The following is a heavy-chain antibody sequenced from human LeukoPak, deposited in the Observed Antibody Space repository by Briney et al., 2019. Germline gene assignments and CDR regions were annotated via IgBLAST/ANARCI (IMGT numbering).Heavy chain of an antibody. D-gene: IGHD3-10*01. CDR3: ARVTYGSGTYGAFDY. CDR2: ISGSGDNT. J-gene: IGHJ4*02. Sequence: GGSLRLSCAASGFTFSSHGMSWVRQAPGKGLEWVSTISGSGDNTYCADSVKGRFTISRDNSKNTLYLQMSSLRAEDTAVYYCARVTYGSGTYGAFDYWGQGTLVTVSS. CDR1: GFTFSSHG. V-gene: IGHV3-23*01.